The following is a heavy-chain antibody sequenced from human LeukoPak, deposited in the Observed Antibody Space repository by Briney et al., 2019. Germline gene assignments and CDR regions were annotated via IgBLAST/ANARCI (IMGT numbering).Heavy chain of an antibody. CDR3: ARELGVAAAGQYYYCGMDV. CDR1: GGSISSYY. CDR2: IYYSGST. Sequence: PSETLSLTCTVSGGSISSYYWSWIRQPQGKGLEWIGYIYYSGSTNYNPSLKSRVTISVDTSKNQFSLKLSSVTAADTAVYYCARELGVAAAGQYYYCGMDVWGQGTTVTVSS. V-gene: IGHV4-59*01. D-gene: IGHD6-13*01. J-gene: IGHJ6*02.